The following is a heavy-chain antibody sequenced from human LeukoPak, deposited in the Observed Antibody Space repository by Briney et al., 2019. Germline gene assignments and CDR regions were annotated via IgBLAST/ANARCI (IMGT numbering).Heavy chain of an antibody. CDR1: GFTFSTYE. J-gene: IGHJ4*02. CDR3: ARDPDAVASHLDY. Sequence: GGSLRLSCAASGFTFSTYEMNWFRQAPGKGLEWVSYISSGGSTMYYADSVKGRFTISRDNAKNSLSLQMSSLRAEDTAVYYCARDPDAVASHLDYWGQGTLVTVSS. V-gene: IGHV3-48*03. CDR2: ISSGGSTM.